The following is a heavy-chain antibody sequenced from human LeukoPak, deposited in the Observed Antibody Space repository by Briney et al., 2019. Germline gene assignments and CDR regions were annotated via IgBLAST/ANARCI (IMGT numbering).Heavy chain of an antibody. CDR2: INPNSGGT. CDR3: ARTGYTSGWYVGSFDY. Sequence: ASVKVSCKASGYTFTGCYMHWVRQAPGQGLEWMGWINPNSGGTNYAQKFQGWVTMTRDTSISTAYMELSRLRSDDTAVYYCARTGYTSGWYVGSFDYWGQGTLVTVSS. V-gene: IGHV1-2*04. D-gene: IGHD6-19*01. CDR1: GYTFTGCY. J-gene: IGHJ4*02.